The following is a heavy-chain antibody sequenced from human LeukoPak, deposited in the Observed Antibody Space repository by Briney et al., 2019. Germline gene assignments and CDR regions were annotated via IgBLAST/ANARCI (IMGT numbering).Heavy chain of an antibody. D-gene: IGHD2-2*02. V-gene: IGHV3-64*01. CDR2: IISNGGNT. J-gene: IGHJ4*02. Sequence: GGSRRLSCAASGFTFSSYSMHGVRQAPGKGLEYVASIISNGGNTYYANSVKDRFTISRDNSKNTLYLQMGSRRAEHMAVYYCARGKGRYPIDYWGQGTLVTVSS. CDR1: GFTFSSYS. CDR3: ARGKGRYPIDY.